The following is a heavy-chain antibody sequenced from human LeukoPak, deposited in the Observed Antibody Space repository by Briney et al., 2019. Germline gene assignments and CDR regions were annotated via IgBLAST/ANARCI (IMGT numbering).Heavy chain of an antibody. D-gene: IGHD1-26*01. CDR3: ARERSGSYPPYYFDY. J-gene: IGHJ4*02. CDR1: GDSISSDY. Sequence: SETLSLTCTVSGDSISSDYWSWLRQPPGKGLEWIAYIHYSGSTNYNPSLKSRVTISGDTSKNRFSLRLTSVTPADTAVYYCARERSGSYPPYYFDYWGQGALVTVSS. V-gene: IGHV4-59*01. CDR2: IHYSGST.